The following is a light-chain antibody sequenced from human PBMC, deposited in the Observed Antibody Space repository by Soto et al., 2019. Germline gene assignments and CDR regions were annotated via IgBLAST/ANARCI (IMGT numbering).Light chain of an antibody. CDR2: GAS. V-gene: IGKV3-15*01. CDR3: QQYNNWPQT. Sequence: EVVMTQSPATLSVSLGERATLSCRASQTIRSSLAWYQQKPGQAPRLLIYGASTRAKDIPARFGGSGSGTEVTLAISSRQTEDSAIYYCQQYNNWPQTCGQGTKVEIK. CDR1: QTIRSS. J-gene: IGKJ1*01.